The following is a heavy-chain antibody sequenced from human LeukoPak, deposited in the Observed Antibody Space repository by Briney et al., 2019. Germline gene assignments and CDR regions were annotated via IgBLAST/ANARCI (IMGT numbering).Heavy chain of an antibody. V-gene: IGHV4-30-4*08. Sequence: SETLSLTCPISATSISSSSHHWGWIRQPPGKGLEWIGYIYSSGSTYYNPSLKSRVIISVDTSKNQFSLKLSSVTAADTAVYYCARAYGYSTGWYLSDWGQGTLVTVSS. CDR3: ARAYGYSTGWYLSD. CDR1: ATSISSSSHH. D-gene: IGHD6-19*01. J-gene: IGHJ4*02. CDR2: IYSSGST.